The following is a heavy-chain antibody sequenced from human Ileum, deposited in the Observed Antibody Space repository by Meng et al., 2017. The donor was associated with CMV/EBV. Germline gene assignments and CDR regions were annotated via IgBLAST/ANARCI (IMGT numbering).Heavy chain of an antibody. CDR2: SSTSGST. CDR3: ARTYSSSSGITFDY. V-gene: IGHV4-4*07. D-gene: IGHD6-6*01. CDR1: GGSIRRSY. Sequence: HVHLHRSGPGLVKPSRTLPLTCTVLGGSIRRSYWRWSRQPSGKGLEWIGRSSTSGSTNYNPSLTSRVTRSVDASKNQFSLKLTSVTAADTAVYFCARTYSSSSGITFDYWGQGTLVTVSS. J-gene: IGHJ4*02.